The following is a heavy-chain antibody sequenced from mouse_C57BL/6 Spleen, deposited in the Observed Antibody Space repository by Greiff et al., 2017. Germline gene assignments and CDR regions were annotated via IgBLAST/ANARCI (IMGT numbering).Heavy chain of an antibody. V-gene: IGHV5-17*01. CDR3: ARNSRDSYWYFDV. J-gene: IGHJ1*03. D-gene: IGHD1-1*01. Sequence: EVKVEESGGGLVKPGGSLKLSCAASGFTFSDYGMHWVRQAPEKGLEWVAYISSGSSTNYYADTVKGRFTISRDNAKNTLFLQMTSLRSEDTAMYYCARNSRDSYWYFDVWGTGTTVTVSS. CDR1: GFTFSDYG. CDR2: ISSGSSTN.